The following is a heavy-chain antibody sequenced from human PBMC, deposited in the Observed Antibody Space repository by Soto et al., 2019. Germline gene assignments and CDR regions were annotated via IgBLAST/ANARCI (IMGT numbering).Heavy chain of an antibody. CDR3: TTDSYITIVIIRFDY. J-gene: IGHJ4*01. CDR1: GFTFSSYT. CDR2: ISSSSSTI. Sequence: GGSLRLSCAASGFTFSSYTMNWVRQAPGKGLEWVSYISSSSSTIYYADSVKGRFTISRDNAKNSLFLLMNNLRAEDTAVYYCTTDSYITIVIIRFDYWGHGTLVTVSS. V-gene: IGHV3-48*04. D-gene: IGHD3-16*02.